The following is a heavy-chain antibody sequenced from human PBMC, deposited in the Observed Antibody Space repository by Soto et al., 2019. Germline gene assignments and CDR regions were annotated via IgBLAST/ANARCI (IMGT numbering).Heavy chain of an antibody. CDR1: GFSISSSSYY. CDR2: NYYSGIT. V-gene: IGHV4-31*03. D-gene: IGHD6-6*01. CDR3: ARGSSIAGLYYGMDV. Sequence: SETLSLTCTFSGFSISSSSYYWTWIRKHPGKGLEWIGYNYYSGITYYNPSLKSRVTISLDTSKNQFSLKLSSVTAADTAVYYCARGSSIAGLYYGMDVWGQGTTVTVSS. J-gene: IGHJ6*02.